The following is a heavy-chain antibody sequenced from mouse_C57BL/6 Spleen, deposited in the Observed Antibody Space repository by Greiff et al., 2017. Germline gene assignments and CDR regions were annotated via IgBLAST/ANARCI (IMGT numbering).Heavy chain of an antibody. CDR1: GYAFTNYL. J-gene: IGHJ3*01. V-gene: IGHV1-54*01. CDR3: ARALYRGFAD. D-gene: IGHD2-3*01. CDR2: INPGSGGT. Sequence: QVRLKESGAELVRPGTSVKVSCKASGYAFTNYLIAWVKKRPGQGLEWIGVINPGSGGTNYNEKFKGKATLTADKSSSTAYMQLSSLTSEDSAVYFCARALYRGFADWGQGTLVTVSA.